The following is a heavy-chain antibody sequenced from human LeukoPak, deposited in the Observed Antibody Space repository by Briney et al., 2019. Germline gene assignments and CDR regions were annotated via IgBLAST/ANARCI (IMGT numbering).Heavy chain of an antibody. CDR2: INHSGST. CDR3: ARVNRKWELSLI. D-gene: IGHD1-26*01. CDR1: GGSFSGYY. V-gene: IGHV4-34*01. Sequence: PSETLSLTCAVYGGSFSGYYWSWIRQPPGRGLEWIGEINHSGSTNYNPSLKSRVTISVDTSKNQFSLKLSSVTAADTAVYYCARVNRKWELSLIWGQGTLVTVSS. J-gene: IGHJ4*02.